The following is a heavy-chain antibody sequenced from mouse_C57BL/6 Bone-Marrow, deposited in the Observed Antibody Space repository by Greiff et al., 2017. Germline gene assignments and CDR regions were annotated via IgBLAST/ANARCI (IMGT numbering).Heavy chain of an antibody. CDR1: GFSLSTFGMG. V-gene: IGHV8-8*01. Sequence: QVQLKESGPGILQPSQTLSLTCSFSGFSLSTFGMGVGWIRQPSGQGLEWLAHIWWDDDKYYNPALKSRLTISKDTSKNQVFLKIADVDTADTATYYCDRDGYYYAMDDWGQGTSVTVSS. CDR3: DRDGYYYAMDD. CDR2: IWWDDDK. D-gene: IGHD2-3*01. J-gene: IGHJ4*01.